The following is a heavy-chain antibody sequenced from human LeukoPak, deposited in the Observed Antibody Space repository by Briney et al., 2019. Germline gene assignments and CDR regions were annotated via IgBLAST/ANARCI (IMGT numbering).Heavy chain of an antibody. J-gene: IGHJ3*02. Sequence: SQTLSLTCAISGDSVSVNSDAWNWIRQSPSRGLEWLGRTYYKSKWYNDYAVSVKSRITISPDTSKNQFSLQLNSVTPEDTAVYYCARDADWGYDAFDIWGQGTMVTVSS. CDR2: TYYKSKWYN. CDR1: GDSVSVNSDA. CDR3: ARDADWGYDAFDI. V-gene: IGHV6-1*01. D-gene: IGHD7-27*01.